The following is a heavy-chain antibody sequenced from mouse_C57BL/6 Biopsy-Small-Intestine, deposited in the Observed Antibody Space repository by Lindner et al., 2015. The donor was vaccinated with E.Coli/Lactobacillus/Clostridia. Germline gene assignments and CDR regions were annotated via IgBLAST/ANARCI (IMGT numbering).Heavy chain of an antibody. CDR2: IIPVLGVT. J-gene: IGHJ1*01. D-gene: IGHD1-1*01. V-gene: IGHV1-77*01. CDR1: GLTYNDYA. CDR3: ARVATYFYALDV. Sequence: SVKVSCKASGLTYNDYAITWVRQAPGQELEWMGKIIPVLGVTHYAQKFQGRVTLIADKSTGTTYMELSSLRSEDTAVYYCARVATYFYALDVWGQGTTVTITS.